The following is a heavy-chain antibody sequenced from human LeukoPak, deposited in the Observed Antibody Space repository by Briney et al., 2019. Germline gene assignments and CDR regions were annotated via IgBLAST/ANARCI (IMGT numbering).Heavy chain of an antibody. CDR2: ISYDGSNK. CDR3: ARDLVDTVAGNWFDP. V-gene: IGHV3-30-3*01. CDR1: GFTFSSYA. D-gene: IGHD5-18*01. J-gene: IGHJ5*02. Sequence: GGSLRLSCAASGFTFSSYAMHWVRQAPGKGLEWVAVISYDGSNKYYADSVKGRFTISRDNSKNTLYLQMNSLRAEDTAVYYCARDLVDTVAGNWFDPWGQGTLVTVSS.